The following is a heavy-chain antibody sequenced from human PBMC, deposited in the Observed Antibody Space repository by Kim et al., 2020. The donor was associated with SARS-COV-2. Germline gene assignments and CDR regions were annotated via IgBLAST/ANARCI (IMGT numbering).Heavy chain of an antibody. CDR2: INTASIV. CDR1: GFTFSKYS. CDR3: ARDNWLDY. V-gene: IGHV3-48*02. J-gene: IGHJ4*02. Sequence: GGSLRLSCAASGFTFSKYSMKWVRQAPGKELEWVSFINTASIVYYADSVKGRFTISRDNAENSLYLQMNSLRDEDTAVYYCARDNWLDYWGQGTLVTVSS. D-gene: IGHD1-1*01.